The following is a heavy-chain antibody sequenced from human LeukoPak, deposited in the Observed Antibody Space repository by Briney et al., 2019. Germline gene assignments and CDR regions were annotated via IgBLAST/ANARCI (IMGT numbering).Heavy chain of an antibody. CDR1: GFTFSDYY. V-gene: IGHV3-11*04. D-gene: IGHD2-15*01. J-gene: IGHJ4*02. CDR2: ISSSGSTI. Sequence: GGSLRLSCAASGFTFSDYYMSWIRQAPGKGLEWVSYISSSGSTIYYADSVRGRFTISRDNAKNSLYLQMNSLRAEDTAVYYCAKGRDRYCSGGSCYNYWGQGTLVTVSS. CDR3: AKGRDRYCSGGSCYNY.